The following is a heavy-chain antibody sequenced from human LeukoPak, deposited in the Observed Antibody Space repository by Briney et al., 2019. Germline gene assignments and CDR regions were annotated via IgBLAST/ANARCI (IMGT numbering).Heavy chain of an antibody. CDR3: ARVSRGGLYYFDH. Sequence: HSETLSLTCTVSGGSIALYYWSWIRQPPGEGLDWIGYISYSGSTNYNPSLKSLVTISVDTSKNQFSLSLSSVTAADTAMYYCARVSRGGLYYFDHWGQGTLVTISS. V-gene: IGHV4-59*01. D-gene: IGHD2-15*01. J-gene: IGHJ4*02. CDR1: GGSIALYY. CDR2: ISYSGST.